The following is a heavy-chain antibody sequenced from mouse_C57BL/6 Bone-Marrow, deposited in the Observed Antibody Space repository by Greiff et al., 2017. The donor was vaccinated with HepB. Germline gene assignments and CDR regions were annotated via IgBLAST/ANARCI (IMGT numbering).Heavy chain of an antibody. CDR1: GFTFTEYT. D-gene: IGHD6-1*02. Sequence: VLLVESGAELVKPGASVKLSCKASGFTFTEYTIHWVKQRSGQGLEWIGWFYPGSGSIKYNENFKDKVTLTADKSSSTVYMELSRLTSEDSAVYMYARHRHLMDYWGQGTSVTVSS. V-gene: IGHV1-62-2*01. CDR2: FYPGSGSI. CDR3: ARHRHLMDY. J-gene: IGHJ4*01.